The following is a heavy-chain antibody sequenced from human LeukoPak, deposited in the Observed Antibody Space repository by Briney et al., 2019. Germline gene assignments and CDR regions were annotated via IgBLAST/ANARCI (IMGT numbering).Heavy chain of an antibody. CDR3: ARGQYCSGGSCYSAPPYYFEY. J-gene: IGHJ4*02. CDR2: ISSSGSTI. V-gene: IGHV3-48*03. CDR1: GFTFSSYE. D-gene: IGHD2-15*01. Sequence: GGSLRLSCAASGFTFSSYEMNWVRQAPGKGLEWVSYISSSGSTIYYADSVKGRFTISRDNAKNSLYLQMNSLRAEDTAVYYCARGQYCSGGSCYSAPPYYFEYWGQGTLVTVSS.